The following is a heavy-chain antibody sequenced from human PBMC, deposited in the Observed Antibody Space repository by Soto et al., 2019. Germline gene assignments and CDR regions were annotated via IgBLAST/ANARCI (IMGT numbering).Heavy chain of an antibody. CDR3: ARGLGLGDY. V-gene: IGHV1-46*01. CDR2: INPNGGST. CDR1: GYTFTSYY. D-gene: IGHD3-9*01. J-gene: IGHJ4*02. Sequence: QVQLVQSGAEVKKPGASVKLSCKASGYTFTSYYIHWVRQAPGQGLEWIGIINPNGGSTNYAHNFKGGLTVTRDTSTATVYMELGALTPEDTAVYYCARGLGLGDYWGQGTLVTVSS.